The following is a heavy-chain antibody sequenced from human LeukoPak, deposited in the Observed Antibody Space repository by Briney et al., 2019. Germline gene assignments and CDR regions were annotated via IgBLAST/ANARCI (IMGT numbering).Heavy chain of an antibody. CDR3: ARGTEKFEFDP. J-gene: IGHJ5*02. D-gene: IGHD2-8*02. CDR1: GFTFSSYD. CDR2: IGTAGDT. V-gene: IGHV3-13*01. Sequence: GGSLSLSCAASGFTFSSYDMHWVRQATGKGLEWVSAIGTAGDTYYPGSVKGRFTISRENAKNSLYLQMNSLRAGDTAVYYCARGTEKFEFDPWGQGTLVTVSS.